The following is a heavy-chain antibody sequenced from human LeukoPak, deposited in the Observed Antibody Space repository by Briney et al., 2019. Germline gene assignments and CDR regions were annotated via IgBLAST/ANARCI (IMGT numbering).Heavy chain of an antibody. CDR3: AKDSSGYYSFDY. CDR2: ISGSGGST. J-gene: IGHJ4*02. V-gene: IGHV3-23*01. Sequence: GGSLRLSCAASGFTFSSYAMSWVRQAPGKGLEWVPAISGSGGSTYYADSVKGRFTISRDNSKNTLYLQMNSLRAEDTAVYYCAKDSSGYYSFDYWGQGTLVTVSS. CDR1: GFTFSSYA. D-gene: IGHD3-22*01.